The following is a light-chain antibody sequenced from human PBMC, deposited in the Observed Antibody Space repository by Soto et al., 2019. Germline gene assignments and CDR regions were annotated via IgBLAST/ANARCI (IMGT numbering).Light chain of an antibody. CDR2: EVN. V-gene: IGLV2-14*01. CDR1: SSDIGAYDY. CDR3: QSYDSHLSGSL. Sequence: QSVLTQPASLSGSPGQSITISCTGTSSDIGAYDYVSWFQQHPGKAPKLMISEVNNRPSGVSNRFSGSKSGNTAYLTISGLQGDDEGDYYCQSYDSHLSGSLFGGGTKVTVL. J-gene: IGLJ2*01.